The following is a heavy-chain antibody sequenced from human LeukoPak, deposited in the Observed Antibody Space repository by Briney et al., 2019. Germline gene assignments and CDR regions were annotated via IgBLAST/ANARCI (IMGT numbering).Heavy chain of an antibody. CDR1: GFIFSDFY. D-gene: IGHD1-1*01. J-gene: IGHJ4*02. CDR3: ARDFRNGVFSD. V-gene: IGHV3-11*04. Sequence: GGSLRLSCAPSGFIFSDFYMTWIRQAPGKGLEWVSYISGSSHNIQYADSVKGRFTVSRDNAKKSLYLQMNSLRAEDTAVYFCARDFRNGVFSDWDQGTLVTVSS. CDR2: ISGSSHNI.